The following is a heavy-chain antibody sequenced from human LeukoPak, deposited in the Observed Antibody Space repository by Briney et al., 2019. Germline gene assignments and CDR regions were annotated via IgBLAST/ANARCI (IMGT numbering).Heavy chain of an antibody. CDR2: VSYIGST. D-gene: IGHD4-17*01. J-gene: IGHJ3*02. CDR1: GDSFSSHY. Sequence: SDTLSLTCTVSGDSFSSHYWSWVRQPPGRGLEWIGYVSYIGSTNYNPSLKSRVTISVNTSKNQSSLKLSSVTAADTAVYYCSRDPTTVTKGLDIWGQGTMVTVSS. V-gene: IGHV4-59*11. CDR3: SRDPTTVTKGLDI.